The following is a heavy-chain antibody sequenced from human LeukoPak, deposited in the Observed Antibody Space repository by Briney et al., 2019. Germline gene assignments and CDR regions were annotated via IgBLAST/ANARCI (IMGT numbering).Heavy chain of an antibody. CDR3: AKGSEVRITMTVGY. CDR1: RFTFSSYV. Sequence: PGGSLRLSCAASRFTFSSYVMSWVRQAPGKGLEWVSAISDSGGSTYYADSVKGRFTISRDNSKNTLYLQMNSLRAEDTAVYYCAKGSEVRITMTVGYWGQGTLVTVSS. J-gene: IGHJ4*02. V-gene: IGHV3-23*01. D-gene: IGHD3-22*01. CDR2: ISDSGGST.